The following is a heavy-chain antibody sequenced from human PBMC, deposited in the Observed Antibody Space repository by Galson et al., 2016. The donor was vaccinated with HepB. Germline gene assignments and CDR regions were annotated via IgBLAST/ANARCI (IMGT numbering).Heavy chain of an antibody. D-gene: IGHD1/OR15-1a*01. Sequence: SCKASGYTFSGYYLHWVRQAPGQGLEWMGGINPNSGGTNYAQKFQGRVIMTTDTSISTAYMELRRLRSDDTAVYYCARVIRTRPGDYWGQGTLVTVSS. CDR2: INPNSGGT. CDR1: GYTFSGYY. CDR3: ARVIRTRPGDY. J-gene: IGHJ4*02. V-gene: IGHV1-2*02.